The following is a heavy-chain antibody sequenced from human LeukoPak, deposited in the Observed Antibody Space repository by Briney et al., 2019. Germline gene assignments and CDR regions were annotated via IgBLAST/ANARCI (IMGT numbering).Heavy chain of an antibody. CDR1: GGSISSYY. D-gene: IGHD5-18*01. CDR2: IYYSGST. V-gene: IGHV4-59*01. Sequence: SETLSLTCTVSGGSISSYYWSWIRQPPGKGLEWIGYIYYSGSTNYNPSLKSRVTISVDTSKNQFSLQLSSVTAADTAVYSCARGYNYGSPYYFDYWGQGTLVTVSS. CDR3: ARGYNYGSPYYFDY. J-gene: IGHJ4*02.